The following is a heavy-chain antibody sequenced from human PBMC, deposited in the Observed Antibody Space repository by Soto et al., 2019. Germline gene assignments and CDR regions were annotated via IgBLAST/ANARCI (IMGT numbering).Heavy chain of an antibody. V-gene: IGHV3-74*01. Sequence: GGSLRLSCAASGFTFSSYWMHWVRQAPGKGLVWVSRINSDGSSTSYADSVKGRFTISRDNAKNTLYLQMNSLRAEDTAVYYCARSLVVVAAATRLDYWGQGTLVTVSS. J-gene: IGHJ4*02. CDR1: GFTFSSYW. D-gene: IGHD2-15*01. CDR3: ARSLVVVAAATRLDY. CDR2: INSDGSST.